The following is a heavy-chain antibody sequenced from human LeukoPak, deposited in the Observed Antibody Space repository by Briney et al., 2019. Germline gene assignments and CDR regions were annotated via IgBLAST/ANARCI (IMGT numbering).Heavy chain of an antibody. CDR2: IYTSGST. Sequence: PSETLSLTCTVSGGSISSYYWSWIRQPAGKGLEWIGRIYTSGSTNYNPSLKSRVTMSVDTSKNQFSLKLSSVTAADTGVYYCARGGYYYGYYYGMDVWGQGTTVTVSS. D-gene: IGHD3-22*01. CDR3: ARGGYYYGYYYGMDV. J-gene: IGHJ6*02. CDR1: GGSISSYY. V-gene: IGHV4-4*07.